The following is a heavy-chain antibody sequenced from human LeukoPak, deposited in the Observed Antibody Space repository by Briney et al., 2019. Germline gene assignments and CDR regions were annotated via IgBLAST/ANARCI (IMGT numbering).Heavy chain of an antibody. CDR1: GFTFSSYT. CDR2: ISSSSSHI. J-gene: IGHJ4*02. CDR3: ARYCGGDYYSGNYFDY. D-gene: IGHD2-21*02. Sequence: GGSLRLSCAASGFTFSSYTMNWVRQAPGKGLEYVSSISSSSSHIYYADSVKGRFTISRDNTKSSLYLQMNSLRAEDMAVYYCARYCGGDYYSGNYFDYWGQGTLVTVSS. V-gene: IGHV3-21*01.